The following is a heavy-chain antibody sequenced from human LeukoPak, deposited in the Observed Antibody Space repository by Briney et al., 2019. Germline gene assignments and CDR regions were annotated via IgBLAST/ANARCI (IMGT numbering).Heavy chain of an antibody. Sequence: SGGSLRLSCAASGLIFSSYWMHWVRQAPGKGLVWVSRINTDGSSTTYADSVKGRFTISRDNAKNTLYLQLNSLRADDTAVYYCAREGRYYDSTGYESYYFDFWGQGTLVTVPS. CDR1: GLIFSSYW. CDR3: AREGRYYDSTGYESYYFDF. D-gene: IGHD3-22*01. J-gene: IGHJ4*02. V-gene: IGHV3-74*01. CDR2: INTDGSST.